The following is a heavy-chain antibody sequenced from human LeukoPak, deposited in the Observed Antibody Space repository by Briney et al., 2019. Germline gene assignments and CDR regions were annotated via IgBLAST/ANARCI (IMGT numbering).Heavy chain of an antibody. CDR3: AKKPTPIREPRDY. Sequence: GGSLRLSCAASGFTFSSYAMSWVRQAPGKGLEWVSAISGSGGSTYYADSVKGRFTISRDNSKNTLYLQMDSLRAEDTAVYYCAKKPTPIREPRDYWGQGTLVTVSS. CDR2: ISGSGGST. CDR1: GFTFSSYA. V-gene: IGHV3-23*01. D-gene: IGHD2-15*01. J-gene: IGHJ4*02.